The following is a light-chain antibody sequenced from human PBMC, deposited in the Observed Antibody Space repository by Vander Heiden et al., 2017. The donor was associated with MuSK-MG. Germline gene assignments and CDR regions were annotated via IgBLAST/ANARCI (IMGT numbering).Light chain of an antibody. J-gene: IGKJ5*01. CDR3: QQHNNWPPIT. CDR2: GAS. V-gene: IGKV3-15*01. Sequence: EIVMTQSPATLSVSPGERATLSCRASQSVSSTLAWYQQKPGQAPRLLIYGASTRDTGIPARFSGSGSGTEFTLTTSSRQSEDFAGYYCQQHNNWPPITFGQGTPLEIK. CDR1: QSVSST.